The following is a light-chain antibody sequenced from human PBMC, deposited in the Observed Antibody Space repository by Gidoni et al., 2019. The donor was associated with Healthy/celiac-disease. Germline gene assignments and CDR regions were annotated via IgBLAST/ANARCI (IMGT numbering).Light chain of an antibody. V-gene: IGKV3-15*01. CDR1: QRVSSN. J-gene: IGKJ4*01. Sequence: DIVFTQSLATLSVTLGERATPSCSASQRVSSNLAWYQQKPGQAPRLLIYGASTRATGIPARFSGSGSGTEFTLTISSLQSEDFAVYYCQQYSNWPPLTFGEGTKVEIK. CDR2: GAS. CDR3: QQYSNWPPLT.